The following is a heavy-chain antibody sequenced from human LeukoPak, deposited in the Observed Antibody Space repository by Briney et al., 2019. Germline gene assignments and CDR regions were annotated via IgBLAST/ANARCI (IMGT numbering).Heavy chain of an antibody. Sequence: SETLSLTCTVSGGSISSYYWSWIRQPAGKGLEWIGRIYTSGSTNYNPSLKSRVTISVDKSKNQFSLKLSSVTAADTAVYYCASNDYDFWSGYALGFDYWGQGTLVTVSS. D-gene: IGHD3-3*01. CDR1: GGSISSYY. J-gene: IGHJ4*02. CDR3: ASNDYDFWSGYALGFDY. V-gene: IGHV4-4*07. CDR2: IYTSGST.